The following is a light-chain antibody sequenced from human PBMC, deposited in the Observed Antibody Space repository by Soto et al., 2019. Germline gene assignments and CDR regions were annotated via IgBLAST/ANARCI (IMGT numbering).Light chain of an antibody. CDR1: QSISRN. J-gene: IGKJ3*01. V-gene: IGKV1-39*01. CDR2: AAS. CDR3: QQTYNIPFT. Sequence: DIQMTQSPSSLSASVGDRVTITCRASQSISRNLHWYQQKPGEAPKLLIYAASRLQSGVPSRFSGSGSGTDFTLTISSLLPEDFATYYCQQTYNIPFTFGPGTTVDIK.